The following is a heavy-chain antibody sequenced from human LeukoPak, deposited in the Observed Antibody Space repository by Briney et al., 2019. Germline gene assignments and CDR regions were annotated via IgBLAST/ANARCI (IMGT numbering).Heavy chain of an antibody. D-gene: IGHD2-2*01. Sequence: GSSVKVSCKASGGSFSSNIIGWVRQAPGQGLEWMGGIVPIFGKTKYAQKFQGRVTITTDESSSTAYMELSSLRADDTAIYYCARGWGIPAPISWFDPWGQGTLATVSS. CDR1: GGSFSSNI. CDR3: ARGWGIPAPISWFDP. V-gene: IGHV1-69*05. J-gene: IGHJ5*02. CDR2: IVPIFGKT.